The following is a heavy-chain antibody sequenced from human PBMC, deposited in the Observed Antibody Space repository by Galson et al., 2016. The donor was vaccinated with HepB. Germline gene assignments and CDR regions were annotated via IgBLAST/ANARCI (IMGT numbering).Heavy chain of an antibody. CDR1: GFSLSNARMG. Sequence: PALVKPTQTLTLTCTVSGFSLSNARMGVSWIRQPPGKALEWLAHIFSNDEKSYSTSLKSRLTISKDTSKSQVVLTMTNMDPVDTATYYCARIAVADSYFDFWGQGTPVTGSS. D-gene: IGHD6-19*01. CDR2: IFSNDEK. CDR3: ARIAVADSYFDF. V-gene: IGHV2-26*01. J-gene: IGHJ4*02.